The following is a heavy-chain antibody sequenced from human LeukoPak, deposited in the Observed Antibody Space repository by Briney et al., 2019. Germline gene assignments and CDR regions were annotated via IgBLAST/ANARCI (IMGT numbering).Heavy chain of an antibody. D-gene: IGHD4-17*01. J-gene: IGHJ4*02. V-gene: IGHV4-59*01. CDR2: IYYSGST. Sequence: SETLSLTCTVSGVSISSYYWSWIRQPPGKGLEWIGYIYYSGSTNYNPSLKSRVTISVDTSKNQFSLKLSSVTAADTAVYYCARDRYGDYFDYWGQGTLVTVSS. CDR3: ARDRYGDYFDY. CDR1: GVSISSYY.